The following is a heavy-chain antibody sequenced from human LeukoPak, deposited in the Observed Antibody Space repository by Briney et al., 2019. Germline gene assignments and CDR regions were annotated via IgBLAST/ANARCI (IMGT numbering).Heavy chain of an antibody. CDR2: ISGSGGST. CDR1: GFTFSSYA. D-gene: IGHD5-18*01. CDR3: AKDDTVMGAFDI. V-gene: IGHV3-23*01. Sequence: AGSLRLSCAASGFTFSSYAMSWVRQAPGKGLEWVSAISGSGGSTYYADSVKGRFTISRDNSKNTLYLQMNSLRAEDTAVYYCAKDDTVMGAFDIWGQGTMVTVSS. J-gene: IGHJ3*02.